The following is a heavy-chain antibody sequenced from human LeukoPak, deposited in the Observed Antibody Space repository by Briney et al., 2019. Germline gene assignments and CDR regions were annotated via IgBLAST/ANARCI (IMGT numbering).Heavy chain of an antibody. CDR3: ARDDLEMATIGGGY. CDR2: INPNSGGT. J-gene: IGHJ4*02. V-gene: IGHV1-2*02. CDR1: GYTFTSYG. D-gene: IGHD5-12*01. Sequence: GASVKVSCKASGYTFTSYGISWVRQAPGQGLEWMGWINPNSGGTNYAQKFQGRVTMTRDTSISTAYMELSRLRSDDTAVYYCARDDLEMATIGGGYWGQGTLVTVSS.